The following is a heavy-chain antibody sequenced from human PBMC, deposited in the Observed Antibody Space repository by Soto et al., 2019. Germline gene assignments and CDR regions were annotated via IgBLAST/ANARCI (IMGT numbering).Heavy chain of an antibody. CDR1: CSSISSGYY. V-gene: IGHV4-38-2*02. D-gene: IGHD2-21*02. CDR2: ISHSGTS. J-gene: IGHJ5*02. Sequence: SLTCTVSCSSISSGYYWSWIRQTPGKGLVWIGSISHSGTSFYNPSLRSRVTISMDTSNNHFSLKLNSLTATVTAVYYCARASGRPSGWGHWSDLWGQGTLVTVSS. CDR3: ARASGRPSGWGHWSDL.